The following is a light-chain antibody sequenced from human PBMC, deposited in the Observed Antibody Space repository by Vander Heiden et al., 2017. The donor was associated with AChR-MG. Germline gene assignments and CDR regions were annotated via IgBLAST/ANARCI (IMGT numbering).Light chain of an antibody. CDR3: QQSYSAPGT. CDR2: GAF. CDR1: QSISNY. V-gene: IGKV1-39*01. J-gene: IGKJ1*01. Sequence: DIQMTQSPSSLSASVGDRVTITCRSSQSISNYLHWYQQKPGRAPKLLISGAFNLRSGVPSRFSGSQSGTDFTLTISSLQPEDLATYYSQQSYSAPGTFGQGTKVEVK.